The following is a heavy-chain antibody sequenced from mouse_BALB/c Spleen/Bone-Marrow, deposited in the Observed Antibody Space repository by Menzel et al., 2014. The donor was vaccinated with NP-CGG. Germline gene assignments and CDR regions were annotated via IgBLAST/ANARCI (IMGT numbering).Heavy chain of an antibody. V-gene: IGHV1-9*01. CDR3: AREDYYGSSYGDY. CDR2: ILPGSGST. Sequence: QVQLKESGAELMKPGASVKISCKATGYTFXSCWIEWVKQRPGHGLEWIGEILPGSGSTNYNEKFKGKATFTADTSSNTAYMQLSSLTSEDSAVYYCAREDYYGSSYGDYWGQGTTLTVSS. J-gene: IGHJ2*01. D-gene: IGHD1-1*01. CDR1: GYTFXSCW.